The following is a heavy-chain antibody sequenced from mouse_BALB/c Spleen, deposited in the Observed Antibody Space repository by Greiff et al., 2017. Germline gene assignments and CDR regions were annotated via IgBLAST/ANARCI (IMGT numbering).Heavy chain of an antibody. V-gene: IGHV5-12-2*01. Sequence: EVQRVESGGGLVQPGGSLKLSCAASGFTFSSYTMSWVRQTPEKRLEWVAYISNGGGSTYYPDTVKGRFTISRDNAKNTLYLQMSSLKSEDTAMYYCARGRGDEGFAYWGQGTLVTVSA. CDR3: ARGRGDEGFAY. CDR2: ISNGGGST. CDR1: GFTFSSYT. D-gene: IGHD3-3*01. J-gene: IGHJ3*01.